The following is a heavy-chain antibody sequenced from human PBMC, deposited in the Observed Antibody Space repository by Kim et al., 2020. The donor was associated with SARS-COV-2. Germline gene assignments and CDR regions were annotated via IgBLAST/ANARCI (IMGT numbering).Heavy chain of an antibody. J-gene: IGHJ4*02. V-gene: IGHV3-30-3*01. CDR3: ARDGPGITVFGYFDH. Sequence: GGSLRLSCAASGFSFSNYVMHWVRQAPGKGLEWVAVISSDGGNTYYAASVKGRFTISRDNPKNILYLQMNSLRTDDTSVYFCARDGPGITVFGYFDHWGRGTPVTVSS. D-gene: IGHD3-3*01. CDR2: ISSDGGNT. CDR1: GFSFSNYV.